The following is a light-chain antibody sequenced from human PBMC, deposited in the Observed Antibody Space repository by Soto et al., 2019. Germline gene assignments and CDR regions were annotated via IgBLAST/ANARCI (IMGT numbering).Light chain of an antibody. CDR2: DAS. V-gene: IGKV3-15*01. J-gene: IGKJ5*01. Sequence: EIVMTQSPATLSVSPGESATLSCRASQSVSSNLAWHQQKPGQAPRILIYDASTRATGISARFSGSGYGTEFTLTISSLQSEDFAVYYCQQYHNWPITFGQGTRLEIK. CDR3: QQYHNWPIT. CDR1: QSVSSN.